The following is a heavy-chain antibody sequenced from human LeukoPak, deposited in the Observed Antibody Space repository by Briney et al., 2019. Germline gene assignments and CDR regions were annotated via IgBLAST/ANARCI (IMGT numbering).Heavy chain of an antibody. CDR1: GFTFSSYW. D-gene: IGHD6-13*01. V-gene: IGHV3-74*01. J-gene: IGHJ6*03. CDR2: INGDGSRT. Sequence: GGSLRLSCAASGFTFSSYWMHWVRQAPGKGLVWVSRINGDGSRTTYADSVKGRFTISRDNAKNTLYLQMNSLRAEDTAVYYCARGAVAGRFSLRPTGAYYMDVWGKGTTVTVSS. CDR3: ARGAVAGRFSLRPTGAYYMDV.